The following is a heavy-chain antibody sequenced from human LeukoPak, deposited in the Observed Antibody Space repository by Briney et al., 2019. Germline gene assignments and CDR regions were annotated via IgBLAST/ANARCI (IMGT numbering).Heavy chain of an antibody. Sequence: ASVKVSCKASGYTFTGYYMHWVRQAPGQGLEWMGWINPNSGGTNYAQKFQGRVTMTRDTSISTAYMELRSLRSDDTAVYYCARVRFEYYYGSGSQRIDYYYYYMDVWGKGTTVTISS. V-gene: IGHV1-2*02. D-gene: IGHD3-10*01. CDR2: INPNSGGT. CDR1: GYTFTGYY. J-gene: IGHJ6*03. CDR3: ARVRFEYYYGSGSQRIDYYYYYMDV.